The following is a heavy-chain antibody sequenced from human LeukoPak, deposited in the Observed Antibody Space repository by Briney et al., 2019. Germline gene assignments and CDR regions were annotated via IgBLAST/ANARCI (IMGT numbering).Heavy chain of an antibody. CDR2: FDPEDGET. Sequence: ASVKVSCKVSGYTLTELSMHWVRQAPGKGLEWMGGFDPEDGETIYAQKFQGRVTMTEDTSTDTAYMELSSLRFEDTAVYYCATLLRGYCSSTSCYAGYFDYWGQGTLVTVSS. CDR3: ATLLRGYCSSTSCYAGYFDY. CDR1: GYTLTELS. D-gene: IGHD2-2*01. V-gene: IGHV1-24*01. J-gene: IGHJ4*02.